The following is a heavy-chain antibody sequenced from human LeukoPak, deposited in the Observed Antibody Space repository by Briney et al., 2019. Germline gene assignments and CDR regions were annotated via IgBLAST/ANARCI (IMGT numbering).Heavy chain of an antibody. J-gene: IGHJ6*04. V-gene: IGHV3-66*01. Sequence: PGGSLRLSCAASGFTVSSNYVNWVRQAPGKGLEWVSVIYSGGSTYYADSVKGRFTISRDNSKNTLYLQMNSLRAEDTAVYYCARDCSSTSCYDVWGKGTTVTISS. D-gene: IGHD2-2*01. CDR2: IYSGGST. CDR1: GFTVSSNY. CDR3: ARDCSSTSCYDV.